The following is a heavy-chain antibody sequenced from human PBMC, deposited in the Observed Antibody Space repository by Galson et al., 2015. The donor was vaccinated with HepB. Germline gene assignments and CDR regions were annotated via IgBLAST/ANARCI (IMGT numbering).Heavy chain of an antibody. Sequence: SVKVSCKASGYTFTTYYIHWVRQAPGQGLEYMGIIDPSGGTTTYTQNFQGRLTMTRDSSTGTVNMELTSLTSEDSAVYYCARERPYSYVFTEWGQGTLVTVSS. CDR1: GYTFTTYY. D-gene: IGHD3-16*01. CDR3: ARERPYSYVFTE. CDR2: IDPSGGTT. J-gene: IGHJ4*02. V-gene: IGHV1-46*01.